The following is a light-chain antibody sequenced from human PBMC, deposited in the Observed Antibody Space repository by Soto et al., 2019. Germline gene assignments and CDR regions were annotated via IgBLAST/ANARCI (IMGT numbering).Light chain of an antibody. J-gene: IGKJ4*01. CDR2: DAS. CDR1: QSLGYY. V-gene: IGKV3-11*01. Sequence: EIVLTQSPATLSLSPGERATLSCRASQSLGYYLAWIQQKRGQPPRLLIYDASNRATGIPARFSGSGFGTDFTLTISSLEPEDFAVYYCQQRRDWPLTFGGGTKVEIK. CDR3: QQRRDWPLT.